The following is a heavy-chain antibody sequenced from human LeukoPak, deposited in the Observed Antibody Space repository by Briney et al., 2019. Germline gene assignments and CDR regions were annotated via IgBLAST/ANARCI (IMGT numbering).Heavy chain of an antibody. Sequence: ASVTVSCTASGYTFTSYGISWVRQAPGQGLEWMGWISAYNGNTNYAQKLQGRVTMTTDTSTSTAYMELRSLRSDDTAVYYCARETVGSSSWSYYYYYYGMDVWGQGTTVTVSS. J-gene: IGHJ6*02. CDR3: ARETVGSSSWSYYYYYYGMDV. V-gene: IGHV1-18*01. CDR2: ISAYNGNT. CDR1: GYTFTSYG. D-gene: IGHD6-13*01.